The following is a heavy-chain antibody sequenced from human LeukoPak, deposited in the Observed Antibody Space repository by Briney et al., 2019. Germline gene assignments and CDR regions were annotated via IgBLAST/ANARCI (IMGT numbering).Heavy chain of an antibody. J-gene: IGHJ6*03. CDR2: ISGSGGST. Sequence: GGSLRLSCAASGFTFSSYAMSWVRQAPGKGLEWVSAISGSGGSTYYADSVKGRFTISRDNSKNTLYLQMNSLRAEDTAVYYCGTEYYDSSGYYYKGYYMDVWGKGTAVTVSS. CDR1: GFTFSSYA. D-gene: IGHD3-22*01. V-gene: IGHV3-23*01. CDR3: GTEYYDSSGYYYKGYYMDV.